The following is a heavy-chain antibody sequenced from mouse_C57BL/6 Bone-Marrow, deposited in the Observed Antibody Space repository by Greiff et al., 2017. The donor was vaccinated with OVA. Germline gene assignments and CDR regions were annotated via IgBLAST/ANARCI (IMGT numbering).Heavy chain of an antibody. J-gene: IGHJ4*01. CDR3: ARSYDPYYYAMDY. D-gene: IGHD2-12*01. V-gene: IGHV1-58*01. CDR2: IYIGNGYT. CDR1: GYTFTSYG. Sequence: EVKLVESGAELVRPGSSVKMSCKTSGYTFTSYGINWVRQRPGQGLEWIGYIYIGNGYTEYNEKFKGKATLTSDTSSSTAYMQLSSLTSEDSAIYFCARSYDPYYYAMDYWGQGTSVTVSS.